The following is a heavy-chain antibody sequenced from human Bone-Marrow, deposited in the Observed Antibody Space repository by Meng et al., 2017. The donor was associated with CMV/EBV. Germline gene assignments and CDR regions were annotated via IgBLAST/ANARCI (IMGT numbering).Heavy chain of an antibody. D-gene: IGHD1-26*01. CDR3: ARELVGETRAYFDY. V-gene: IGHV1-18*01. CDR2: ISAYNGNT. CDR1: GYTFTSYG. Sequence: ASVKVSCKASGYTFTSYGISWVRQAPGQGLEWMGWISAYNGNTNYAQKLQGRVTMTTDTSTSTAYMELRSLRSDDTAGYYCARELVGETRAYFDYWGQGTLVTVSS. J-gene: IGHJ4*02.